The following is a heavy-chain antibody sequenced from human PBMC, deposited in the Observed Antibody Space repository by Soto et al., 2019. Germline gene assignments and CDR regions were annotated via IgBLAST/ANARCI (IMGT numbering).Heavy chain of an antibody. D-gene: IGHD3-10*01. CDR3: SIGFGRFNY. Sequence: EVQLLESGGGLVQPGGSLRLSCGVSGFTFNDFEMNWVRQAPGKGLEWLAYIDGSGTTKKYADSVRGRFTISRDNPNNSLFLQMISLSAADTAIYYCSIGFGRFNYWGQGTLVSVSS. V-gene: IGHV3-48*03. CDR1: GFTFNDFE. J-gene: IGHJ4*02. CDR2: IDGSGTTK.